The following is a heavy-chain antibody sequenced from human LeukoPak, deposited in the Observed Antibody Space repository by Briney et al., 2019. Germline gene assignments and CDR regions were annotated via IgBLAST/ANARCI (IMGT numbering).Heavy chain of an antibody. Sequence: PSETLSLTCAVYGGSFSGYYWSWIRQPPGKGLEWIGEINHSGSTNYNPSLKSRVTISVDTSKNQFSLKLSSVTAADTAVCYCARTSTSRHNWNFWGQGTLVTVSS. D-gene: IGHD1-20*01. CDR1: GGSFSGYY. J-gene: IGHJ4*02. V-gene: IGHV4-34*01. CDR2: INHSGST. CDR3: ARTSTSRHNWNF.